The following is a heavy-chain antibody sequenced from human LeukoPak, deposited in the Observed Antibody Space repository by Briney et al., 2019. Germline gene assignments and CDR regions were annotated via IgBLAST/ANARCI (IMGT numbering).Heavy chain of an antibody. D-gene: IGHD3-10*01. CDR2: ITGSGRDT. CDR3: AKRNTMVRGGPSFDY. CDR1: GFTFSTYA. J-gene: IGHJ4*02. Sequence: GGSLRLPCAASGFTFSTYAMNWVRQAPGKRLEWVSSITGSGRDTYYAGSVRGRITISRDNSKNTLYLQMNGLRPDDTAVYYCAKRNTMVRGGPSFDYWGQGILVTVSS. V-gene: IGHV3-23*01.